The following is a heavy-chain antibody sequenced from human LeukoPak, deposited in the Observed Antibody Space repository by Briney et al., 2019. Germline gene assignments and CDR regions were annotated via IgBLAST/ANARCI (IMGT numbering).Heavy chain of an antibody. J-gene: IGHJ5*02. CDR3: ARIYCSGGSCYSAKRKINWFDP. CDR1: GYSFTSYW. CDR2: IYPGDSDT. Sequence: GESLKISCKGSGYSFTSYWLGWVRQMPGKGLEWMGIIYPGDSDTRYSPSFQGQVTISADKSISTAYLQWSSLKASDTAMYYCARIYCSGGSCYSAKRKINWFDPWGQGTLVTVSS. D-gene: IGHD2-15*01. V-gene: IGHV5-51*01.